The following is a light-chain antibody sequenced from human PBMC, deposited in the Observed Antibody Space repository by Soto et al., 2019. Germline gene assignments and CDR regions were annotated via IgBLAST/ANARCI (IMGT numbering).Light chain of an antibody. CDR3: QQYGNSPGT. J-gene: IGKJ1*01. CDR1: QSVSSSY. Sequence: ENVLTQSPGTLSLSPGERATLSCRASQSVSSSYLAWYQQKPGQAPRLLIHGASSRATGIPDRFSDSGSGTDFMLTISRLEPEDFAVYYCQQYGNSPGTFGQGTKGEIK. CDR2: GAS. V-gene: IGKV3-20*01.